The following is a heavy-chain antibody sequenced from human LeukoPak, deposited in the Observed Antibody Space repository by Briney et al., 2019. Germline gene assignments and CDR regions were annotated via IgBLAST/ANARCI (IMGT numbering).Heavy chain of an antibody. V-gene: IGHV3-48*03. J-gene: IGHJ4*02. Sequence: PGGSLRLSCAASEFTFSSYVMNWVRQAPGKGLEWLSYISGGSSNTNYADSVQGRFTISRDNAKNSLYLQMNSLRAEDTAVYYCARVNPTNSGFYAYWGQGTLVTVSS. CDR1: EFTFSSYV. CDR2: ISGGSSNT. D-gene: IGHD3-22*01. CDR3: ARVNPTNSGFYAY.